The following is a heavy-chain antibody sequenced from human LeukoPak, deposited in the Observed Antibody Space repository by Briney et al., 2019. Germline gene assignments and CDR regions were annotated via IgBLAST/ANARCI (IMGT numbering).Heavy chain of an antibody. V-gene: IGHV4-59*11. CDR2: VSYSGST. D-gene: IGHD3-3*01. CDR3: ARSYYDFWTGFYSDF. CDR1: GGSINSHY. Sequence: SETRSLTCTVSGGSINSHYWSWIGQPPGKGLQWIGFVSYSGSTSYNPSLMSRVTISVDTSKNQFSLTVNSVTTADTALYFCARSYYDFWTGFYSDFWGQGALVTVSS. J-gene: IGHJ4*02.